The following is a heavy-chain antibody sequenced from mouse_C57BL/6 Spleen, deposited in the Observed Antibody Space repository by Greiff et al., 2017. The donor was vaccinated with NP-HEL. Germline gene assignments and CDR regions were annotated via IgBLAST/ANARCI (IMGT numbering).Heavy chain of an antibody. CDR3: ASQLGDWYFDV. D-gene: IGHD4-1*02. J-gene: IGHJ1*03. V-gene: IGHV1-26*01. Sequence: EVQLQQSGPELVKPGASVKISCKASGYTFTDYYMNWVKQSHGKSLEWIGDINPNNGGTSYNQKFKGKATLTVDKSSSTAYMELRSLTSEDSAVYYCASQLGDWYFDVWGTGTTVTVSS. CDR2: INPNNGGT. CDR1: GYTFTDYY.